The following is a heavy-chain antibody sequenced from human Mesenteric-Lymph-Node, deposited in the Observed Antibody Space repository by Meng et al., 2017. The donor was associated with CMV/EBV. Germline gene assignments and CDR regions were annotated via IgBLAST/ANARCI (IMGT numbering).Heavy chain of an antibody. J-gene: IGHJ4*02. CDR2: IRYDGSNK. V-gene: IGHV3-30*02. Sequence: GGSLRLSCAASGFTFSSYGMHWVRQAPGKGLEWVAFIRYDGSNKYYADSVKGRFTISRDNSKNTLYLQMNSLRAEDTAVYYCAKGRRKGYCSSTSCSVDYWGQGTLVTVSS. CDR1: GFTFSSYG. CDR3: AKGRRKGYCSSTSCSVDY. D-gene: IGHD2-2*01.